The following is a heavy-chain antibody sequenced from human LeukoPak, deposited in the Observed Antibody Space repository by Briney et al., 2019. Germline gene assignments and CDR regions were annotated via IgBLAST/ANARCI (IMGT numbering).Heavy chain of an antibody. CDR1: GFTFSSYG. V-gene: IGHV3-33*01. Sequence: GQSLRLSWAASGFTFSSYGMHWVRQAPGKGLEWVAVIWYDGSNKYYADSVKGRFTISRDNSKNTLYLQMNSLRAEDTAVYYCARDYYDSSGYYYTDYWGQGTLVTVSS. CDR3: ARDYYDSSGYYYTDY. CDR2: IWYDGSNK. D-gene: IGHD3-22*01. J-gene: IGHJ4*02.